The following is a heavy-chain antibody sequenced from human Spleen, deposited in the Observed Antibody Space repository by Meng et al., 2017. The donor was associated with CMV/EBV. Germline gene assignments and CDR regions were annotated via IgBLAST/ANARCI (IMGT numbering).Heavy chain of an antibody. CDR1: NFSSYA. CDR2: ISYDGSNK. D-gene: IGHD2-2*01. CDR3: ASTFFDDIVVVPAASLDY. J-gene: IGHJ4*02. V-gene: IGHV3-30*04. Sequence: NFSSYAMHWVRQAPGKGLEWVAVISYDGSNKYYADSVKGRFTISRDNSKNTLYLQMNSLRAEDTAVYYCASTFFDDIVVVPAASLDYWGQGTLVTVSS.